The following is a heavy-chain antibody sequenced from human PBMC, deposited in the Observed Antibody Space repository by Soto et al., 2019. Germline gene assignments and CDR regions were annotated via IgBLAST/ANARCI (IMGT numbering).Heavy chain of an antibody. V-gene: IGHV4-34*01. CDR2: INHGGST. CDR1: GGSFSDYY. J-gene: IGHJ6*02. Sequence: QVQLQQWGAGLLKPSETLSLTCAVYGGSFSDYYWTWIRQPPGKGLEWIGEINHGGSTNLKPSLKSRVTISIDTSKSQFSLQLNSVTAADTAVYYCARVKGTFWSGYLPYYYYGMDVWGQGTTVTVSS. CDR3: ARVKGTFWSGYLPYYYYGMDV. D-gene: IGHD3-3*01.